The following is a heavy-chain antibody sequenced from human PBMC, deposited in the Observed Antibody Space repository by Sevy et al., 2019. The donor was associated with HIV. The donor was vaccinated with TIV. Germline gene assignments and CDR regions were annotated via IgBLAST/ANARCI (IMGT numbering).Heavy chain of an antibody. CDR3: ARDPRTAAAGTRYFDY. V-gene: IGHV3-21*04. D-gene: IGHD6-13*01. J-gene: IGHJ4*02. Sequence: GGSLRLSCAASGFTFSSYSMNWVRQAPGKGLEWVSSISSSSSYIYYADSVKGRFTISRDNAKNSLYLQMNSLRAEDTAVYYAARDPRTAAAGTRYFDYWGQGTLVTVSS. CDR1: GFTFSSYS. CDR2: ISSSSSYI.